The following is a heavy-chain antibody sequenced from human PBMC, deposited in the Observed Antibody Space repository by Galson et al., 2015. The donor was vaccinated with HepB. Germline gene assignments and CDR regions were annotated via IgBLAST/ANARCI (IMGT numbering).Heavy chain of an antibody. CDR3: ARSMDYASSPFDY. J-gene: IGHJ4*02. D-gene: IGHD2-2*01. Sequence: SLRLSCAASGFTFSSSGMHWVRQAPGKGLEWVANIWYDGSKKYYADSVKGRFTISRDNSINMLYLHMTSLRADDTAVYYCARSMDYASSPFDYWGQGTLVTVSS. V-gene: IGHV3-33*01. CDR2: IWYDGSKK. CDR1: GFTFSSSG.